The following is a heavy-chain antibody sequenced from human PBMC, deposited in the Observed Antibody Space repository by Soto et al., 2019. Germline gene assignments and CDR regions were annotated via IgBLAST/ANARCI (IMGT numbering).Heavy chain of an antibody. CDR2: INPKSGGT. V-gene: IGHV1-2*02. CDR1: GDTFTADY. Sequence: ASVNVCCKGSGDTFTADYMHGVREARGQGFEWMGWINPKSGGTKYPQKFQGRVTMTRDTSLSTVYMTLTRRTSDDTAVYYCAGDLAKGGGSAGFDSWGQGTLVPVSS. CDR3: AGDLAKGGGSAGFDS. D-gene: IGHD1-26*01. J-gene: IGHJ4*02.